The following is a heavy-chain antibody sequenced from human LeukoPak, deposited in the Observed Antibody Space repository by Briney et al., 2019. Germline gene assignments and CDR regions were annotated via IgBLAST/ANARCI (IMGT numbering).Heavy chain of an antibody. Sequence: GGSLRLSCAASGFTFSSYAMSWVRQAPGKGLEWVSAISGSGGSTYYADSVKGRFTISRDNSKNTLYLQMNSLGAEDTAVYYRANEGEYYYDSSGYYYFDYWGQGTLVTVSS. CDR1: GFTFSSYA. CDR2: ISGSGGST. V-gene: IGHV3-23*01. D-gene: IGHD3-22*01. J-gene: IGHJ4*02. CDR3: ANEGEYYYDSSGYYYFDY.